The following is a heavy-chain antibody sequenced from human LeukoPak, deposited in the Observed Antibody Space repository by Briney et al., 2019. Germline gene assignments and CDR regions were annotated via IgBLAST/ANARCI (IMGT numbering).Heavy chain of an antibody. CDR3: ARGVGYYDFWSGSNWFDP. Sequence: AASVKVSCKASGYTFTSYDINWVRQATGQGLEWMGWMNPNSGNTGYAQKFQGRVTITRNTSISTAYMELSSLRSEDTAVYYCARGVGYYDFWSGSNWFDPWGQGTLVTVSS. J-gene: IGHJ5*02. D-gene: IGHD3-3*01. V-gene: IGHV1-8*01. CDR2: MNPNSGNT. CDR1: GYTFTSYD.